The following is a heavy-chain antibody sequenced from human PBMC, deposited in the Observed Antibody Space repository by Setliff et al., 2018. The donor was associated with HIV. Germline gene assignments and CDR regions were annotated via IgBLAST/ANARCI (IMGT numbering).Heavy chain of an antibody. CDR1: GFIFSYYN. Sequence: GGSLRLSCAASGFIFSYYNMNWVRQAPGKGLEWVSYISSSGATLYYADSVKGRFTISRDDGKNSLFLQMNSLTVEDTAVYYCARDPSYDTSVYWAEYWGQGTLVTVSS. CDR3: ARDPSYDTSVYWAEY. J-gene: IGHJ4*02. CDR2: ISSSGATL. V-gene: IGHV3-48*01. D-gene: IGHD3-22*01.